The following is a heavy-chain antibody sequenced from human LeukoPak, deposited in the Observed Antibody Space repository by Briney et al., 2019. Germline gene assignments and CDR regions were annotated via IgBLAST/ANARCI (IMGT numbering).Heavy chain of an antibody. J-gene: IGHJ4*02. V-gene: IGHV3-7*01. D-gene: IGHD3-3*01. CDR1: GFTFSSYW. Sequence: PGGSLRLSCAASGFTFSSYWMTWVRQAPGKGLEWVGNIKTDGGEKYYVDSVKGRFTISRDNAKNSLYLQMNSLRAEDTAVYYCARDRNTDFWSGYYTNYCDYWGQGTLVTVSS. CDR3: ARDRNTDFWSGYYTNYCDY. CDR2: IKTDGGEK.